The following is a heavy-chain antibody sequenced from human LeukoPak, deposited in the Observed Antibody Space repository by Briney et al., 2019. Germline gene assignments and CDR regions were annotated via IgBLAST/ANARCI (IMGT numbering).Heavy chain of an antibody. Sequence: GESLKISCEGSGYSFNTYWIGWVRQMPGKGLEWMGIIYPGDSDTRYSPSFQGRVTISADKSISTAYLQWSSLKTSDTAMYYCARRYHDYSGYSRQFDYWGQGTVVTVSS. V-gene: IGHV5-51*01. CDR3: ARRYHDYSGYSRQFDY. D-gene: IGHD3-22*01. J-gene: IGHJ4*02. CDR1: GYSFNTYW. CDR2: IYPGDSDT.